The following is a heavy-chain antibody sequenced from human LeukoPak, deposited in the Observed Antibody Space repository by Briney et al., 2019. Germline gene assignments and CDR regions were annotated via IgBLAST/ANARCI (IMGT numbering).Heavy chain of an antibody. Sequence: SQTLSLTCTVSGGSISSGSYYWSWIRQPAGKGLEWIGRIYTSGSTNYNPSLKSRVTISVDTSRNQFSLKLSSVTAADTAVYYCAREVGYCGSTSCLWGHYYYYYYMDVWGKGTTVTVSS. V-gene: IGHV4-61*02. CDR3: AREVGYCGSTSCLWGHYYYYYYMDV. CDR1: GGSISSGSYY. CDR2: IYTSGST. J-gene: IGHJ6*03. D-gene: IGHD2-2*01.